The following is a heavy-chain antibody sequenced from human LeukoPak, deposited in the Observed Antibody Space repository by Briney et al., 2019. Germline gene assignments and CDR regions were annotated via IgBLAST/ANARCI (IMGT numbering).Heavy chain of an antibody. CDR1: GGSFSGYY. J-gene: IGHJ4*02. V-gene: IGHV4-59*10. CDR2: IYTSGST. CDR3: ARTSGGVMITFGGVIVRDYYFDY. Sequence: SETLSLTCAVYGGSFSGYYWSWIRQPAGKGLEWIGRIYTSGSTNYNPSLKSRVTISVDTSKNQFSLKLSSVTAADTAVYYCARTSGGVMITFGGVIVRDYYFDYWGQGTLVTVSS. D-gene: IGHD3-16*02.